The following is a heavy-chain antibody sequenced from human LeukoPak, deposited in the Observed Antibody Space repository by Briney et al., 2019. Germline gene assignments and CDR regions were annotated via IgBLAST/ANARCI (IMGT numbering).Heavy chain of an antibody. CDR2: IIPIFGTA. D-gene: IGHD2-2*02. CDR3: ARPARPYCSSTSCYRGTFDY. CDR1: GGTFSSYA. J-gene: IGHJ4*02. V-gene: IGHV1-69*13. Sequence: GASVKVSCKASGGTFSSYAISWVRQAPGQGLEWMGGIIPIFGTANYAQKFQGRVTITADESTSTAYMELSSLRSEDTAVYYCARPARPYCSSTSCYRGTFDYWGQGTLVTVSS.